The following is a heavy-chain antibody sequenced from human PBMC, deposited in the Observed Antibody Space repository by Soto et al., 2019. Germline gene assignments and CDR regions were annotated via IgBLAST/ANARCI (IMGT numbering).Heavy chain of an antibody. CDR3: ARFRRNYFDY. D-gene: IGHD3-10*01. V-gene: IGHV4-59*01. J-gene: IGHJ4*02. Sequence: RSLTCTVSGDSMSGFYWSWIRQTPGKGLEWIGYINYVGRTSYYSPSLQSRVTISLDSSKNQFSLILSSVTAADTAVYFCARFRRNYFDYWGQGTQVTVSS. CDR1: GDSMSGFY. CDR2: INYVGRT.